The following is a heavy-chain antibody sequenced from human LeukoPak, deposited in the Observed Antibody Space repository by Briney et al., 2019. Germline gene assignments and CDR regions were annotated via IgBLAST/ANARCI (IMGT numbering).Heavy chain of an antibody. CDR2: FDPEDGET. CDR3: ATDLTGIAAAGSVWDFDY. Sequence: GASVKVSCKVSGYTLTELSMHWVRPAPGKGLEWMGGFDPEDGETIYAQKFQGRVTMTEDTSTDTAYMELSSLRSEDTAVYYCATDLTGIAAAGSVWDFDYWGQGTLVTVSS. CDR1: GYTLTELS. J-gene: IGHJ4*02. V-gene: IGHV1-24*01. D-gene: IGHD6-13*01.